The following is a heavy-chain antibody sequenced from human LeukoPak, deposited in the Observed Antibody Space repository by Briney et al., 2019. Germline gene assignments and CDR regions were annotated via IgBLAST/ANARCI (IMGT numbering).Heavy chain of an antibody. V-gene: IGHV5-51*01. CDR2: IYPGDSDS. D-gene: IGHD2-2*01. CDR3: ARRSYCYSTSCYGYWFDS. CDR1: GYRFTDYW. Sequence: GESLEISCKGSGYRFTDYWIAWVRQLPGKGLEWMGSIYPGDSDSRYSPSFEGQVTFSADTSISTAYLQWSSLKASDTAMYYCARRSYCYSTSCYGYWFDSWGQGTLVTVSS. J-gene: IGHJ5*01.